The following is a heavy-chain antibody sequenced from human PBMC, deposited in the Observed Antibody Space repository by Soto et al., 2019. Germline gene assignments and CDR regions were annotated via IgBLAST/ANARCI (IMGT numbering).Heavy chain of an antibody. CDR3: ATRFCSTSCYKKNGMDV. V-gene: IGHV1-69*13. J-gene: IGHJ6*02. Sequence: GPSVKVSCKASGGTFSSYAISWVRQAPGQGLEWMGGIIPIFGTANYAQKFQGRVTITADESTSTAYMELSSLRSEDTAVYYCATRFCSTSCYKKNGMDVWGQGTTVTVSS. CDR2: IIPIFGTA. D-gene: IGHD2-2*02. CDR1: GGTFSSYA.